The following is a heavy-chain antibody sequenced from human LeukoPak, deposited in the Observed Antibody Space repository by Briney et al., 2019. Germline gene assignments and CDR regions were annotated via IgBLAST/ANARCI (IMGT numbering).Heavy chain of an antibody. CDR2: IKQDEGEK. D-gene: IGHD3-10*01. CDR3: ARDRGFGQADV. J-gene: IGHJ6*04. Sequence: GGSLTLSCAASGFTFSGYWVSWLRQAPGKGLEWVANIKQDEGEKCYVDAVKGQFTISRDNAKNSLYLPMNSLRAEDTAVYYCARDRGFGQADVWGKGTTVTVST. CDR1: GFTFSGYW. V-gene: IGHV3-7*01.